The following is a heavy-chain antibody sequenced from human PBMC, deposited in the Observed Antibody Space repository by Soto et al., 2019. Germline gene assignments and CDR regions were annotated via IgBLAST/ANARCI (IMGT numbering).Heavy chain of an antibody. CDR2: ISGYNGNT. CDR1: NHTFTMHG. Sequence: SVKVSCKPSNHTFTMHGISGVVQSGLRGRDGLGWISGYNGNTNYAQKLQGRVSMTTDTSTNTAYMEMRSLTSDDTAVYYCARVVLKRGRYVDWNTSGFDCWGQGTLVTVSS. V-gene: IGHV1-18*01. J-gene: IGHJ4*02. D-gene: IGHD3-9*01. CDR3: ARVVLKRGRYVDWNTSGFDC.